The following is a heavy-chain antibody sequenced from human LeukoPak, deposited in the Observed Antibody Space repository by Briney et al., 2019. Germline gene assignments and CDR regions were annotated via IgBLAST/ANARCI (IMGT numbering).Heavy chain of an antibody. J-gene: IGHJ4*02. V-gene: IGHV3-74*01. Sequence: GGSLRLSCAASGFTFRSYWMHWVRQAPGKGLVWVSRINTDGSSTIYADSVKGRFTISRDNAKNTLYLQMNSLRAEDTAVYYCARGRSGFYFDYWGQGTLVTVSS. CDR2: INTDGSST. D-gene: IGHD3-22*01. CDR1: GFTFRSYW. CDR3: ARGRSGFYFDY.